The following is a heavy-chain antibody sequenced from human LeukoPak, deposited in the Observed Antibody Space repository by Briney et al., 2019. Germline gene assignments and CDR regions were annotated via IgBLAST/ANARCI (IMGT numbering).Heavy chain of an antibody. J-gene: IGHJ3*02. CDR1: GDSVSSNSAA. CDR2: TFYRSKWYN. V-gene: IGHV6-1*01. D-gene: IGHD1-26*01. CDR3: ARRGVGSTSAAFDI. Sequence: SQTLSVTCAISGDSVSSNSAAWNWIRQSPSRGLEWLGRTFYRSKWYNDYAVSVKSRITINPDTSKNQFSLQLNSVTPEDTAVYYCARRGVGSTSAAFDIWGQGTMVTVSS.